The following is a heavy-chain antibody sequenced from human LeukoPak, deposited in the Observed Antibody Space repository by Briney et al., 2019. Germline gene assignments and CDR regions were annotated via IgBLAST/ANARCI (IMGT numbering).Heavy chain of an antibody. CDR2: ISTYNGDT. CDR3: ASDHLSIEATGTRY. CDR1: GYTFPYYG. Sequence: ASVKVSCKASGYTFPYYGISWVRQAPGQGLEWMGWISTYNGDTNYAQKPQGRVTMTTDTSTNTAYMELRSLRSDDTAVYYCASDHLSIEATGTRYWGQGTLVTVSS. J-gene: IGHJ4*02. D-gene: IGHD6-13*01. V-gene: IGHV1-18*01.